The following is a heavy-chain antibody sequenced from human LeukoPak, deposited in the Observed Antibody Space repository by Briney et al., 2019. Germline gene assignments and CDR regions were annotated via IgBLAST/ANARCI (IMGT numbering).Heavy chain of an antibody. J-gene: IGHJ4*02. CDR1: GGSISSGDYY. D-gene: IGHD3-9*01. V-gene: IGHV4-30-4*08. CDR3: ASSPAYYDILTGYLKPYYFDY. Sequence: SETLSLTCTVSGGSISSGDYYWSWIRQPPGKGLEWIGYIYYSGSTYYNPSLKSRVTMSVDTSKNQFSLKLSSVTAADTAVYYCASSPAYYDILTGYLKPYYFDYWGQGTLVTVSS. CDR2: IYYSGST.